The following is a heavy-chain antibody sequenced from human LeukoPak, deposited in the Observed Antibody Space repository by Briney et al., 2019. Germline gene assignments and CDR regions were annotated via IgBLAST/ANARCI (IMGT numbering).Heavy chain of an antibody. CDR2: IYTSGST. CDR3: ARKYSNQPFDY. D-gene: IGHD4-11*01. Sequence: SETLSLTCTVSGGSISSGSYYWSWIRQPAGKGLEWIGRIYTSGSTNYNPSLKSRVTISVDTSKNQFSLKLSSVTAADTAVYYCARKYSNQPFDYWGQGTLVTVSS. CDR1: GGSISSGSYY. V-gene: IGHV4-61*02. J-gene: IGHJ4*02.